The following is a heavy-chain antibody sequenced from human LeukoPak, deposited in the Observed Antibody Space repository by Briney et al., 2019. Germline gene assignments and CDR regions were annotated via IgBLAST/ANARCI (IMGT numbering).Heavy chain of an antibody. J-gene: IGHJ6*03. V-gene: IGHV4-4*07. CDR1: GGSISSYY. CDR2: IYTSGST. Sequence: SETLSLTCTVSGGSISSYYWSWIRQPAGKGLEWIGRIYTSGSTNYNPSLKSRVTISVDKSKNQFSLKLSSVTAADTAVYYCASSSTPSTCYYYYYMDVWGKGTTVTVSS. CDR3: ASSSTPSTCYYYYYMDV. D-gene: IGHD5/OR15-5a*01.